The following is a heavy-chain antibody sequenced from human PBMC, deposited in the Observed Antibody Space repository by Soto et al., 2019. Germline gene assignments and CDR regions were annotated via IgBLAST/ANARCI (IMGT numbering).Heavy chain of an antibody. J-gene: IGHJ6*02. V-gene: IGHV1-3*01. Sequence: ASVKVSCKASGNTSPTYAMHWVRQAPGRGLEWMGWIHGSHGHTHFSQKFQGRVSITRDTFASTVYMSLNSLRSEDTALYYCAFSKPALSAAGPGQDPDYLYAMDVWG. CDR2: IHGSHGHT. CDR3: AFSKPALSAAGPGQDPDYLYAMDV. D-gene: IGHD2-2*01. CDR1: GNTSPTYA.